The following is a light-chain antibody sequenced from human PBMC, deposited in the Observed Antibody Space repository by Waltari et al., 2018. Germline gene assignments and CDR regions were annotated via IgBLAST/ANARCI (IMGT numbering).Light chain of an antibody. CDR2: VGS. V-gene: IGKV2-28*01. CDR1: QSLLDSNGYNY. J-gene: IGKJ5*01. Sequence: DIVMTQSPVSLTVTPGEPASISCRSSQSLLDSNGYNYLDWYLQKPGQSPQILIYVGSNRASGVPDRFRGSGAGTDVTLKISRVEAEDAGVYYCMEALQSVTFGQGTRLEIK. CDR3: MEALQSVT.